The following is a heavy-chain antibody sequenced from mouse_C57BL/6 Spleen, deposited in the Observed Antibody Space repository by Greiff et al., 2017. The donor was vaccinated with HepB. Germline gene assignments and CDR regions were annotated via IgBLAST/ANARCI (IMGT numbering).Heavy chain of an antibody. CDR2: IDPSDSYT. V-gene: IGHV1-59*01. CDR1: GYTFTSYW. CDR3: ARPYSKGTRTWFAY. D-gene: IGHD2-5*01. J-gene: IGHJ3*01. Sequence: QVQLKQPGAELVRPGTSVKLSCKASGYTFTSYWMHWVKQRPGQGLEWIGVIDPSDSYTNYNQKFKGKATLTVDTSSSTAYMQLSSLTSEDSAVYYCARPYSKGTRTWFAYWGQGTLVTVSA.